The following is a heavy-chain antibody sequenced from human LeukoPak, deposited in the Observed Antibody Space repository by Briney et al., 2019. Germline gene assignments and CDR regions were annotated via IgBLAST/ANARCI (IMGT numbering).Heavy chain of an antibody. V-gene: IGHV3-53*01. J-gene: IGHJ3*02. CDR2: IYSGGST. Sequence: GGSLRLSCAASGFTVSSNYMSWVRQAPGKGLEWVSVIYSGGSTYYADSVKGRFTISRDNSKNTLYLQMNSLRADDTAVYYCARGKWETLRNAIDIWGQGAMVTVSS. D-gene: IGHD1-26*01. CDR3: ARGKWETLRNAIDI. CDR1: GFTVSSNY.